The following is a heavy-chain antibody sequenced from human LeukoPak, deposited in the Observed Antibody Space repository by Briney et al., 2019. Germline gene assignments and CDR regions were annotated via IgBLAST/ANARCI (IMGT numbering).Heavy chain of an antibody. CDR3: ARDTRGGYYYFDS. CDR2: IYSGGST. Sequence: PGGSLRLSCAASGFTVSSNYMSWVRQAPGKGLEWVSVIYSGGSTYFADSLKGRFTISRDNSKNTLYLQMNSLRAEDTAVYYCARDTRGGYYYFDSWGQGTLVTVSS. D-gene: IGHD5-24*01. J-gene: IGHJ4*02. CDR1: GFTVSSNY. V-gene: IGHV3-66*01.